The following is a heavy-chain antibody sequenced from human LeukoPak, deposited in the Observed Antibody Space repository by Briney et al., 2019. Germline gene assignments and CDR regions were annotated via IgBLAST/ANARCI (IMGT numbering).Heavy chain of an antibody. CDR1: GGSISSGGYY. CDR2: IYYSGST. J-gene: IGHJ4*02. Sequence: PSETLSLTCTVSGGSISSGGYYWSWIRQHPGKGLEWIGYIYYSGSTYYNPSLESRVTISVDTSKNQFSLKLSSVTAADTAVYYCARVNAVAGMRYFDYWGQGTLVTVSS. CDR3: ARVNAVAGMRYFDY. D-gene: IGHD6-19*01. V-gene: IGHV4-31*03.